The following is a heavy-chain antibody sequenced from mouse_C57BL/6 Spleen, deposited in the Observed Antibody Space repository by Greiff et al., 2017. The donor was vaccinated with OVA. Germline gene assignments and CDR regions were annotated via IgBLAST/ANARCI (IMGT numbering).Heavy chain of an antibody. CDR2: ISYDGSN. CDR3: ARGWLLQGFDY. V-gene: IGHV3-6*01. Sequence: ESGPGLVKPSQSLSLTCSVTGYSITSGYYWNWIRQPPGNKLEWMGYISYDGSNNYNPSLKNRISITRDTSKNQFFLKLNSVTTEDTATYYCARGWLLQGFDYWGQGTTLTVSS. CDR1: GYSITSGYY. D-gene: IGHD2-3*01. J-gene: IGHJ2*01.